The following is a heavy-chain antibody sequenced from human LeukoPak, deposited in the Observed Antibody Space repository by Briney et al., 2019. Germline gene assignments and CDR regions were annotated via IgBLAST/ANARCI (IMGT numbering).Heavy chain of an antibody. CDR3: ARPKAAAPGAFDI. CDR1: GCTFTGYY. D-gene: IGHD6-25*01. CDR2: INPNSGGT. J-gene: IGHJ3*02. V-gene: IGHV1-2*06. Sequence: SVKVSCKASGCTFTGYYMNWVRQAPGQGLEWMGRINPNSGGTNYAQKIEGRVTMTRATSISTASMELSRLRSDDRAVYYCARPKAAAPGAFDIWGQGTMVTVSS.